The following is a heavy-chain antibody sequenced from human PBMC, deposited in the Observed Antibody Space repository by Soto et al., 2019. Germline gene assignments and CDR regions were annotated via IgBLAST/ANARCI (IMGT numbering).Heavy chain of an antibody. CDR2: IYYLGIT. Sequence: PSETLSLTCSVSGGSMSEYFCSWIRQSPWKGLEWIGYIYYLGITDYNPSLKNRVTISVDTSKRQFSLRLTSVTAADTAVYYCARDGYDGSGSPYPAYWGPGTQVVVCS. D-gene: IGHD3-10*01. J-gene: IGHJ4*02. CDR1: GGSMSEYF. V-gene: IGHV4-59*01. CDR3: ARDGYDGSGSPYPAY.